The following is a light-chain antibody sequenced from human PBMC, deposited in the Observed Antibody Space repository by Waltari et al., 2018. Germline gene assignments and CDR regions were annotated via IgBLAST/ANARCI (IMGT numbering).Light chain of an antibody. J-gene: IGLJ7*01. CDR2: DVV. V-gene: IGLV2-11*01. CDR3: CSYAGSYTFV. CDR1: SSDVGRYNF. Sequence: QSALTQPRSVSGSPGQSVTISCSGTSSDVGRYNFVSWYQQHPGNAPKLLIYDVVKRPSGVLDRFSGSKSGNSASPTISGLQTEDESDYYCCSYAGSYTFVFGGGTQLTVL.